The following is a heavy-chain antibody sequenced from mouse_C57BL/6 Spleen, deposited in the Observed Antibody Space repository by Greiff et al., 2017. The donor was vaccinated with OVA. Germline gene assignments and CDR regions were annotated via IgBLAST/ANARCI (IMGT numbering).Heavy chain of an antibody. V-gene: IGHV5-6*01. CDR1: GFTFSSYG. CDR3: ASYSNLWFAY. Sequence: EVQGVESGGDLVKPGGSLKLSCAASGFTFSSYGMSWVRQTPDKRLEWVATISSGGSYTYYPDSVKGRFTISRDNAKNTLYLQMSSLKSEDTAMYYCASYSNLWFAYWGQGTLVTVSA. CDR2: ISSGGSYT. D-gene: IGHD2-5*01. J-gene: IGHJ3*01.